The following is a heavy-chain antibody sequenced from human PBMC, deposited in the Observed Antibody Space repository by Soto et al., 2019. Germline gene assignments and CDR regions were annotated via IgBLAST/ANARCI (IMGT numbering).Heavy chain of an antibody. D-gene: IGHD6-6*01. CDR3: ARAPVRGAARRKFYYYYMDV. CDR2: MNPDSGNT. V-gene: IGHV1-8*02. J-gene: IGHJ6*03. Sequence: ASVKVSCKASGYTFTDYAILWVRQAPGQRLEWMGWMNPDSGNTGYAQKFQGRVTMTRNTSISTAYMELSSLRSEDTAVYYCARAPVRGAARRKFYYYYMDVWGKGTTVTVSS. CDR1: GYTFTDYA.